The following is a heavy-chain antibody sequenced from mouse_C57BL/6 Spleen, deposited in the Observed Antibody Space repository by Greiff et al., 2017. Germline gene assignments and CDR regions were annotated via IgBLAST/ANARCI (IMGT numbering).Heavy chain of an antibody. CDR2: INPSTGGT. V-gene: IGHV1-42*01. CDR1: GYSFTGYS. J-gene: IGHJ2*01. CDR3: ARSGTAQYYFDY. Sequence: EVQLQQSGPELVKPGASVKLSCKASGYSFTGYSMNWVKQSPEKSLEWIGGINPSTGGTTYNQKFKAKATLTVDKSSSTAYMQLKSLTSEDSAVYYCARSGTAQYYFDYWGQGTTLTVSS. D-gene: IGHD3-2*02.